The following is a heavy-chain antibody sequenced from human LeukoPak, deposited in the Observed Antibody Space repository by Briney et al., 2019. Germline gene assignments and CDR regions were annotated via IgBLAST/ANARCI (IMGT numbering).Heavy chain of an antibody. CDR1: GYTFTSCG. D-gene: IGHD1-26*01. Sequence: GASVKVSCKASGYTFTSCGISWVRQAPGQGLEWMGWISASNGNTNYRQMLQGRVTLTTDTSTSTAYMELRSLRSDDTAVYYCARGGSYSSLDYWGQGTLVTVSS. CDR3: ARGGSYSSLDY. CDR2: ISASNGNT. V-gene: IGHV1-18*01. J-gene: IGHJ4*02.